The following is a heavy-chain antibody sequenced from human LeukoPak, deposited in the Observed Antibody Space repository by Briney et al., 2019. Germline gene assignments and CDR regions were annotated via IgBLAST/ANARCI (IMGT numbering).Heavy chain of an antibody. J-gene: IGHJ5*02. Sequence: PGGSLRLSCAASGFTFDDYAMHWVRQAPGKGLEWVSLISGDGGSTDYADSVKGRFTISRDNSKNSLYLQMNSLRTEDTALYYCAKDRLGPLFWSGYYTTWGQGTLVTVSS. CDR2: ISGDGGST. CDR1: GFTFDDYA. CDR3: AKDRLGPLFWSGYYTT. V-gene: IGHV3-43*02. D-gene: IGHD3-3*01.